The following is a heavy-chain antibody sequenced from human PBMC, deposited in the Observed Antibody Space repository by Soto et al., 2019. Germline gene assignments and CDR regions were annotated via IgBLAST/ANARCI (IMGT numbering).Heavy chain of an antibody. CDR3: ARGGVSTRTFDY. Sequence: GESLKISCKGSGYNFAGYWIAWVRQMPGKGLELMGIIYPSDSDTRYRPSFQGQVTISADKSISSAYLQWSSLRASDTAMYYCARGGVSTRTFDYWGQGTPVAVSS. J-gene: IGHJ4*02. V-gene: IGHV5-51*01. CDR2: IYPSDSDT. D-gene: IGHD3-3*01. CDR1: GYNFAGYW.